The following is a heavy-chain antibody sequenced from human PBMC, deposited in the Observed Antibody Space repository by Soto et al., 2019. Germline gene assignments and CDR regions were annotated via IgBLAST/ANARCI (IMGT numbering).Heavy chain of an antibody. D-gene: IGHD3-9*01. J-gene: IGHJ6*02. CDR3: VADTPQYDIVTGYENFYYYGLDV. CDR1: GFTFTNSA. CDR2: IVVGIGNVGSGNR. Sequence: VASVKVSCKASGFTFTNSAVQCVRQARGQRPEWMGWIVVGIGNVGSGNRKYAQKFQERVTITRDMSTSTVYMELSSLRSVDTAVYYCVADTPQYDIVTGYENFYYYGLDVWGQGTAVTVSS. V-gene: IGHV1-58*01.